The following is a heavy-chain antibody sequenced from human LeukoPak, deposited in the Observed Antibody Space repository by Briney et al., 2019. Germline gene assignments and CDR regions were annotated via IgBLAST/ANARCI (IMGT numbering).Heavy chain of an antibody. V-gene: IGHV3-9*01. Sequence: GGSLRLSCAASGFTFDDYAMHWVRQAPGKGLEWVSGISWNSGSIGYADSVKGRFTISRDNAKNSLYLQMNSLRAEDTALYYCAKAVAGLYYYYGMDVWGQGTTVTVSS. D-gene: IGHD6-19*01. CDR1: GFTFDDYA. CDR3: AKAVAGLYYYYGMDV. J-gene: IGHJ6*02. CDR2: ISWNSGSI.